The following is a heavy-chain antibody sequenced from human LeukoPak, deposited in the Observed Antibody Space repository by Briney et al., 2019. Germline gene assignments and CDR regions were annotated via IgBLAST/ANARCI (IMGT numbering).Heavy chain of an antibody. Sequence: ASVKVSCKASVGTFSSYSISWVRHAPGQGLECRVGSIPIFGTANYAQKFQGRVTITTDESTRTAYMELRSLRPEDTAVYYCASFGGDIWGQGTMVTVSS. CDR1: VGTFSSYS. CDR3: ASFGGDI. V-gene: IGHV1-69*05. D-gene: IGHD3-10*01. J-gene: IGHJ3*02. CDR2: SIPIFGTA.